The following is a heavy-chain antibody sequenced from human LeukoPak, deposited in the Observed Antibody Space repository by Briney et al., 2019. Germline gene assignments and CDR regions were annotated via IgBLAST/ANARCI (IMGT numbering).Heavy chain of an antibody. D-gene: IGHD2-15*01. CDR1: GYTFTGYY. CDR3: ARDRGVDYCSSGSCSHYYYYMDV. CDR2: INPNSGGT. J-gene: IGHJ6*03. V-gene: IGHV1-2*02. Sequence: GASVKVSCKASGYTFTGYYMHWVRQAPGQGLEWMGWINPNSGGTNYAQKFQGRATMTRDTSISTAYMELSRLRSDDTAVYYCARDRGVDYCSSGSCSHYYYYMDVWGKGTTVTISS.